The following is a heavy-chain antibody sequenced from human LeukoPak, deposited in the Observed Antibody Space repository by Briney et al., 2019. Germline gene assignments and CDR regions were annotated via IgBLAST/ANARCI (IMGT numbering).Heavy chain of an antibody. Sequence: SVKVSCKASGFTFTISAMQWVRQARGQRLEWIGWIVVGSGNTNYAQKFQERVTITRDMSTSTAYMELSSLRSADTAVYYCAVYGGYVNYWGQGTLVTVSS. CDR3: AVYGGYVNY. D-gene: IGHD3-16*01. CDR2: IVVGSGNT. CDR1: GFTFTISA. V-gene: IGHV1-58*02. J-gene: IGHJ4*02.